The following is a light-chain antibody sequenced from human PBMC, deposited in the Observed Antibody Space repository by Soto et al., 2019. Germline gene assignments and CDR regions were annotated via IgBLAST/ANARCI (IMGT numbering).Light chain of an antibody. J-gene: IGKJ1*01. V-gene: IGKV3-15*01. CDR3: QQYNNWPRT. CDR2: GAS. Sequence: EIVMTQSPATLSVSPGERATLSCRASQTVNSNLAWYQQKPGQAPRLLIYGASTRATGIPARFSGSGSGTEFTLTISSLQSEDFAVYYCQQYNNWPRTFGQ. CDR1: QTVNSN.